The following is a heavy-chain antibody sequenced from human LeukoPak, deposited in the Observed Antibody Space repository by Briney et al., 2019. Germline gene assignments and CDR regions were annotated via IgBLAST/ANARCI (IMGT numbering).Heavy chain of an antibody. Sequence: SETLSLTCAVSGYSISSGYYWGWIRQPPGKGLEWIGSIYHSGSTYYNPSLKSRVTISVDTSKNQFSLKLSSVTAADTAVYYCARLRGQYYYDSSGYLYWGQGTLVTVSS. CDR3: ARLRGQYYYDSSGYLY. J-gene: IGHJ4*02. CDR1: GYSISSGYY. CDR2: IYHSGST. V-gene: IGHV4-38-2*01. D-gene: IGHD3-22*01.